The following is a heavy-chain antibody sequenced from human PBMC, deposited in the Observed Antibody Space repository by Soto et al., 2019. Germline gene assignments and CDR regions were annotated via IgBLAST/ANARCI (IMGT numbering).Heavy chain of an antibody. CDR3: ARDGGDYGDYTRYDY. Sequence: ASVKVSCKAPGYTFTSYGISWVRQAPGQGLEWMGWISAYNGNTNYAQKLQGRVTMTTDTSTSTAYMELRSLRSDDTAVYYCARDGGDYGDYTRYDYWGQGTLVTVSS. CDR1: GYTFTSYG. V-gene: IGHV1-18*01. J-gene: IGHJ4*02. CDR2: ISAYNGNT. D-gene: IGHD4-17*01.